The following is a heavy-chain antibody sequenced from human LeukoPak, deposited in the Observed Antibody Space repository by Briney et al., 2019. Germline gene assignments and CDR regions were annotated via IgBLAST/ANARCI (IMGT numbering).Heavy chain of an antibody. CDR3: AKDRRGSRNSLDV. D-gene: IGHD3-16*01. CDR1: GYTFSTYG. Sequence: ASVKVSCKASGYTFSTYGISWVRQAPGQGLEWMGWILPYSGNTNYAQKLQGRVSVTTDTSTTTAYMELRSLTSDDTAVYYCAKDRRGSRNSLDVWGHGTTITVSS. V-gene: IGHV1-18*01. CDR2: ILPYSGNT. J-gene: IGHJ6*02.